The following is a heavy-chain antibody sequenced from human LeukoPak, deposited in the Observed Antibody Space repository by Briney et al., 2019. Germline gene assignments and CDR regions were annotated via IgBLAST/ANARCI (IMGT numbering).Heavy chain of an antibody. V-gene: IGHV4-34*01. CDR1: GGSFSGYY. D-gene: IGHD3-10*01. J-gene: IGHJ4*02. Sequence: SETLSLTCAVYGGSFSGYYWSWIRQPPGKGLEWIGEINHSGSTNYNPSLKSRVTISVDTSKNQFSLKLSSVTAADTAVYHCARATLLWFGDYFDYWGQGTLVTVSS. CDR3: ARATLLWFGDYFDY. CDR2: INHSGST.